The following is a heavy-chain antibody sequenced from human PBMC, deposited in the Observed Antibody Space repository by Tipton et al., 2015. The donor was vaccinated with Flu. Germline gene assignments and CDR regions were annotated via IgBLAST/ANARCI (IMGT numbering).Heavy chain of an antibody. CDR3: ARAIGFCDSTTCDEAYDI. CDR2: MYTSGST. J-gene: IGHJ3*02. CDR1: GGSMSSYY. V-gene: IGHV4-4*07. Sequence: TLSLTCTVAGGSMSSYYWSWIRQPAGKGLEWIGRMYTSGSTYYNPSLQSRVTISADTSKNQFSLQLSSVTAADTAVYYCARAIGFCDSTTCDEAYDIWGQGTMVTVSP. D-gene: IGHD2-2*01.